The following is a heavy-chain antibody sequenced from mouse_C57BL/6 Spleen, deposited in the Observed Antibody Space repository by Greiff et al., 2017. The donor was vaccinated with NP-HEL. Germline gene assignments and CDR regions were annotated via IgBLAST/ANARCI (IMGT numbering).Heavy chain of an antibody. CDR1: GYTFTDYY. Sequence: EVQLQQSGPELVKPGASVKISCKASGYTFTDYYMNWVKQSHGKSLEWIGDINPNNGGTSYNQKFKGKATLTVDKSSSTAYMELRSLTSEDSAVYYCARSYYYGSLHWYFDVWGTGTTVTVSS. J-gene: IGHJ1*03. D-gene: IGHD1-1*01. V-gene: IGHV1-26*01. CDR3: ARSYYYGSLHWYFDV. CDR2: INPNNGGT.